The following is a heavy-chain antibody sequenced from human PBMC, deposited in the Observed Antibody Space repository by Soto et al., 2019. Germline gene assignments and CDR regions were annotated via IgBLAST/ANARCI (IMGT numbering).Heavy chain of an antibody. J-gene: IGHJ4*02. Sequence: HVQLVQSGAEVKKPGASVKVSCKASGYTFKNYGITWVRQAPGQGREWMGWISAYNGDTNYAQKVQGRVTMTTDTSTSTAYMELRSLRSDDTAVYYCARTPGSGSYSSYWGQGSLVTVSS. CDR1: GYTFKNYG. CDR2: ISAYNGDT. V-gene: IGHV1-18*01. CDR3: ARTPGSGSYSSY. D-gene: IGHD1-26*01.